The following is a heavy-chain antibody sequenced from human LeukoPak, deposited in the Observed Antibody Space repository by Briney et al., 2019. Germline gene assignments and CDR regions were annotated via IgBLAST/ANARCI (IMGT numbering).Heavy chain of an antibody. J-gene: IGHJ4*02. CDR3: ARVYCSGGSCYSFLSDY. CDR2: TSSSSSYI. D-gene: IGHD2-15*01. V-gene: IGHV3-21*01. Sequence: GGSLRLSCAASGFTFSSYSMNWVRQAPGKGLEWVSSTSSSSSYIYYADSVKGRFTISRDNAKNSLYLQMNSLRAEDTAVYYCARVYCSGGSCYSFLSDYWGQGTLVTVSS. CDR1: GFTFSSYS.